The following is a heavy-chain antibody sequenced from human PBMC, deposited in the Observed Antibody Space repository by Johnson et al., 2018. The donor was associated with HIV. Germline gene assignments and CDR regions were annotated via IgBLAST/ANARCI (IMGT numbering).Heavy chain of an antibody. D-gene: IGHD3-10*01. V-gene: IGHV3-13*01. CDR3: AGESIGAFDI. J-gene: IGHJ3*02. CDR1: GFTFSTYD. CDR2: IGSAGDT. Sequence: VQLVESGGGVVQPGRSLRLSCAASGFTFSTYDMHWVRQAPGKGLEWVSTIGSAGDTYYPASVKGRLTVSRENAKHSLYLQMNSLRAGDTAVYYCAGESIGAFDIWGQGTMVTVSS.